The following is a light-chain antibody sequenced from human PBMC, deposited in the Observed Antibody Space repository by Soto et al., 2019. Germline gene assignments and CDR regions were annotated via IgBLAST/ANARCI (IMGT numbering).Light chain of an antibody. CDR2: EGS. CDR3: ISYTGSSTSYV. V-gene: IGLV2-14*02. J-gene: IGLJ1*01. Sequence: QPVLTQPASVSGSPGQSITISCTGTSSDVGSYNLVSWYQQHPGKAPKLMIYEGSKRPSGVSNRFSGSKSGNTASLTISGLQAEDEADYYCISYTGSSTSYVFGSGTKLTVL. CDR1: SSDVGSYNL.